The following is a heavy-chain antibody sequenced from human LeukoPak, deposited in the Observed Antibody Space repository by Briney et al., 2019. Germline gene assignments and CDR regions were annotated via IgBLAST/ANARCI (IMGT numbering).Heavy chain of an antibody. Sequence: QPSETLSLTCTVSGDSITNYFWSWVRQAPGKGLEWVSAISGSGGSTYYADSVKGRFTISRDNSKNTLYLQMNSLRAEDTAVYYCAKIKNWGPLVYYFDYWGQGTLVTVSS. D-gene: IGHD7-27*01. CDR1: GDSITNYF. CDR2: ISGSGGST. CDR3: AKIKNWGPLVYYFDY. V-gene: IGHV3-23*01. J-gene: IGHJ4*02.